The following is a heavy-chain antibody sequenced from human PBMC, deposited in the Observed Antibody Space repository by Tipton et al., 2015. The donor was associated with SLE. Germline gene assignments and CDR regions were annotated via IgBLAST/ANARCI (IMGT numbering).Heavy chain of an antibody. V-gene: IGHV3-30*18. D-gene: IGHD5-24*01. CDR2: ISYDGTNK. J-gene: IGHJ3*02. CDR3: AKDDERSKGAHGAFDI. Sequence: SLRLSCAASGFTFRSYGMHWVRQAPGKGLEWVAVISYDGTNKYYADSVKGRVTISRDNSRNTLYLQMNSLRAEDTAVYYCAKDDERSKGAHGAFDIWGQGTMVTVSS. CDR1: GFTFRSYG.